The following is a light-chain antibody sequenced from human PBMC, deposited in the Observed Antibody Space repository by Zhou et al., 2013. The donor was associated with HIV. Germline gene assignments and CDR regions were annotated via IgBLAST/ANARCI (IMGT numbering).Light chain of an antibody. J-gene: IGKJ4*01. CDR1: QDIKNF. CDR2: ETS. Sequence: IQMTQSPPSLFASVGDRVIITCRASQDIKNFLAWYQQKPGKVPKLLIYETSTLQSGTPSRFSGSGSGTEFSLTISRLQSEDVASYFCQSYNSAIRTFGGGTRVNI. V-gene: IGKV1-27*01. CDR3: QSYNSAIRT.